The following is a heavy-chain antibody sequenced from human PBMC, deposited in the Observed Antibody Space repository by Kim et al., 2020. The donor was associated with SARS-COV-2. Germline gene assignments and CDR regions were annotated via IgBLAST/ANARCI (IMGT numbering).Heavy chain of an antibody. J-gene: IGHJ4*02. CDR1: GYTLTELS. CDR2: FDPEDGET. Sequence: ASVKVSCKVSGYTLTELSMHWVRQAPGKGLEWMGGFDPEDGETIYAQKFQGRVTMTEDTSTDTAYMELSSLRSEDTAVYYCATGSGWELLYFRGYSYYFDYWGQGTLVTVSS. V-gene: IGHV1-24*01. D-gene: IGHD1-26*01. CDR3: ATGSGWELLYFRGYSYYFDY.